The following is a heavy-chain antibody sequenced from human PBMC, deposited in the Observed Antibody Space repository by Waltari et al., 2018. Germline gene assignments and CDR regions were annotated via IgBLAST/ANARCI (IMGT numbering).Heavy chain of an antibody. CDR1: GGSISSTTYY. CDR2: IHYSGNT. D-gene: IGHD2-21*02. CDR3: ARRVVTTGGVDY. V-gene: IGHV4-39*07. J-gene: IGHJ4*02. Sequence: QLQLQESGPRLVRPSKTLSLTCTVSGGSISSTTYYWAWIRQTPGKGLEWIGYIHYSGNTYYNPSLRSRVTISVDTSKNQFSLNLRSVTAADTAVYYCARRVVTTGGVDYWGQGTLVTVSS.